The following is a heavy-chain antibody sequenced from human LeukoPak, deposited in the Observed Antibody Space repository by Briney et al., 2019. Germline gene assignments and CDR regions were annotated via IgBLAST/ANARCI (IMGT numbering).Heavy chain of an antibody. CDR2: INPNSGGT. D-gene: IGHD3-3*01. J-gene: IGHJ4*02. CDR3: ARDRYYDFWGGYYYYFDY. CDR1: GYTFTGYY. Sequence: GASVKVSCKASGYTFTGYYMHWVRQAPGQGLEWMGWINPNSGGTNYAQKFQGRVTMTRDTSISTAYMELSRLRSDDAAVYYCARDRYYDFWGGYYYYFDYWGQGTLVTVSS. V-gene: IGHV1-2*02.